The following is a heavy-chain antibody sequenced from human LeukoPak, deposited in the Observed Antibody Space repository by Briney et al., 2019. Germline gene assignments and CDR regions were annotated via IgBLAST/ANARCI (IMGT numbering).Heavy chain of an antibody. CDR1: GFTFDDYA. Sequence: GGSLRLSCAASGFTFDDYAMNWVRQSPGKGLDWVTLIGWDGGSAYYADSVKGRFTVSRDNSKNSLYLQMTSLRPEDGALYFCTKATLKHSISSDFDSWGQGTLVSVSS. CDR3: TKATLKHSISSDFDS. V-gene: IGHV3-43D*03. D-gene: IGHD6-6*01. J-gene: IGHJ4*02. CDR2: IGWDGGSA.